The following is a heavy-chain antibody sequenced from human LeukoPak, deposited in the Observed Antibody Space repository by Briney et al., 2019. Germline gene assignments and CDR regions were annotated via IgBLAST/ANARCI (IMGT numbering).Heavy chain of an antibody. D-gene: IGHD1-26*01. CDR2: IYYSGST. V-gene: IGHV4-39*01. Sequence: SETLSLTCTVSGGSISSSSYYWGWIRQPPGKGLEWIGSIYYSGSTYYNPSLKSRVTISVDTSKNQFSLKLSSVTAADTAVYYCARGRRWASLGYWGQGTLVTVAS. CDR1: GGSISSSSYY. CDR3: ARGRRWASLGY. J-gene: IGHJ4*02.